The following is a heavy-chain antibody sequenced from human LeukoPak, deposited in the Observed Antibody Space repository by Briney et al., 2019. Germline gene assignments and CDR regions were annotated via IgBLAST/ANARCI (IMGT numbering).Heavy chain of an antibody. Sequence: QSGGSLRLSCASSGFTFSNCGMYWVRQAPGKGLEWVAVISYDGSNKYYVDPVKGRFTVSRDNSKNTLYLQMNSLRTEDTAVYYCAKGLDIVGVPFDYWGQGTLVTVSS. CDR3: AKGLDIVGVPFDY. J-gene: IGHJ4*02. D-gene: IGHD1-26*01. V-gene: IGHV3-30*18. CDR2: ISYDGSNK. CDR1: GFTFSNCG.